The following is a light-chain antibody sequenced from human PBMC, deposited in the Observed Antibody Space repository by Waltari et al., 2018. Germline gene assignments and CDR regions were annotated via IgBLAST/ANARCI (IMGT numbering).Light chain of an antibody. V-gene: IGLV3-1*01. Sequence: SYELTQPPSVSVPPGQTACIPCSGDKLADTYACLYQQKPGQSPVRVLYQDNKRPSGIPERFSGSNSGNTATLTISGTQAMDEAEYYCQAWDSSTYHVVFGGGTKLTVL. CDR2: QDN. J-gene: IGLJ2*01. CDR3: QAWDSSTYHVV. CDR1: KLADTY.